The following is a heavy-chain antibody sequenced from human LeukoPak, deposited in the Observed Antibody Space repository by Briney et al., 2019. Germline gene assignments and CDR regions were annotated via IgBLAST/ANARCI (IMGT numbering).Heavy chain of an antibody. D-gene: IGHD3-3*01. Sequence: ASVKVSCKASGYTFTSYAMHWVRQAPGQRLEWMGWINAGNGNTKYSQKFQSRVTITRDTSASTAYMELSSLRSEDTAVYYCARGLATIFGVVITPQWFDPWGQGTLVTVSS. CDR2: INAGNGNT. CDR1: GYTFTSYA. J-gene: IGHJ5*02. V-gene: IGHV1-3*01. CDR3: ARGLATIFGVVITPQWFDP.